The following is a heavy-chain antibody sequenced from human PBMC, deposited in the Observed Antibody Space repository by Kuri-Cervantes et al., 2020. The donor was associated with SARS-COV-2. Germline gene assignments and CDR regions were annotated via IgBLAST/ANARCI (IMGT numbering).Heavy chain of an antibody. J-gene: IGHJ5*02. CDR2: IIPIFGTA. Sequence: SVKVSCKASGGTFSSYAISWVRQAPGQGLEWMGGIIPIFGTANYAQKFQGRVTITRDTSASTAYMELSSLRSEDTAVYYCARFKGDWFDPWGQGTLVTVSS. CDR3: ARFKGDWFDP. CDR1: GGTFSSYA. V-gene: IGHV1-69*05.